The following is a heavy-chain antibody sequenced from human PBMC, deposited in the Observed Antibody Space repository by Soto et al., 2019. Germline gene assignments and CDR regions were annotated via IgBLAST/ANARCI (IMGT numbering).Heavy chain of an antibody. Sequence: LVEAGGGLVQLGGSLRLSCAASGFTFSNIWMSWVRRSPEKGPEWVASISPDGGEIYYVDSVKGRFTISIDNTRNSLYLQMNSLRAEDTAVYYCAKGPRWGQGTLVTVSS. CDR2: ISPDGGEI. CDR3: AKGPR. V-gene: IGHV3-7*01. J-gene: IGHJ4*02. CDR1: GFTFSNIW.